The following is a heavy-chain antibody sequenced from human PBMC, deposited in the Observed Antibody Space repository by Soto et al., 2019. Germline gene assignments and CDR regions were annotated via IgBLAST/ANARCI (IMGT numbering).Heavy chain of an antibody. CDR2: FDPEDGET. Sequence: ASVKFSCKVSGYTLTELSMHWVRQAPGKGLEWMGGFDPEDGETIYAQKFQGRVTMTEDTSTDTAYMELSSLRSEDTAVYYCATDPAGYYYGSGSYHYWGQGTLVTVSS. D-gene: IGHD3-10*01. V-gene: IGHV1-24*01. J-gene: IGHJ4*02. CDR3: ATDPAGYYYGSGSYHY. CDR1: GYTLTELS.